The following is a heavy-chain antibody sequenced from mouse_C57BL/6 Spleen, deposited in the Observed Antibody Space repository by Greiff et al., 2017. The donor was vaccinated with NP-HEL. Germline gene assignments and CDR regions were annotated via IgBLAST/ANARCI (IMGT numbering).Heavy chain of an antibody. J-gene: IGHJ3*01. V-gene: IGHV1-52*01. CDR2: IDPSDSET. CDR1: GYTFTSYW. Sequence: VQLQQPGAELVRPGPSVKLSCKASGYTFTSYWMHWVKQRPIQGLEWIGNIDPSDSETHYNQKFKDKATLTVDKSSSTAYMQLSSLTSEDSAVYYCARGNFAWFAYWGQGTLVTVSA. CDR3: ARGNFAWFAY.